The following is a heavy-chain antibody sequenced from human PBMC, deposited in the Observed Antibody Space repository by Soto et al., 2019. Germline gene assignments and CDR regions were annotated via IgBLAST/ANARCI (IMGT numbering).Heavy chain of an antibody. CDR2: ISSSGSTI. D-gene: IGHD2-2*01. Sequence: GGSLRLSCAASGFTFSDYYMSWIRQAPGKGLEWVSYISSSGSTIYYADSVKGRFTISRDNAKNSLYLQMNSLRAEDTAVYYCARYNHDCSSTSCPHGAFDYWGQGTLVTVSS. J-gene: IGHJ4*02. CDR3: ARYNHDCSSTSCPHGAFDY. CDR1: GFTFSDYY. V-gene: IGHV3-11*01.